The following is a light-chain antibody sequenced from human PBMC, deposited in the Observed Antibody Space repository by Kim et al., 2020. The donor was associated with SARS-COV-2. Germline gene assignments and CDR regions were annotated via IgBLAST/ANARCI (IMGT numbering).Light chain of an antibody. Sequence: GRTVTRYCTRSSGSIDDHYVQWYQQRPGGVPTAVIYEDDQRPSGVSGRVSGSSDNSSDSASLTNSGLKTEDEADYYCQSYNRSNVVFGGGTQLTVL. CDR1: SGSIDDHY. CDR3: QSYNRSNVV. CDR2: EDD. J-gene: IGLJ2*01. V-gene: IGLV6-57*03.